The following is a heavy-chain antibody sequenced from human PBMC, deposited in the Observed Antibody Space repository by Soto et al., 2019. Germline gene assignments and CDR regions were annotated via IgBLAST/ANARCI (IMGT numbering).Heavy chain of an antibody. CDR2: INQDGSEK. CDR1: GFTFSSYW. J-gene: IGHJ6*03. Sequence: PGESLKISCAASGFTFSSYWMSWVRQAPGKGLEWVANINQDGSEKCYVDSVKGRFTISRDNAKNSLYLQMNSMRAEDTAVYYCARVSGTYGSGGSCYFDYYYYYMDVWGKGTTVTVSS. D-gene: IGHD2-15*01. V-gene: IGHV3-7*01. CDR3: ARVSGTYGSGGSCYFDYYYYYMDV.